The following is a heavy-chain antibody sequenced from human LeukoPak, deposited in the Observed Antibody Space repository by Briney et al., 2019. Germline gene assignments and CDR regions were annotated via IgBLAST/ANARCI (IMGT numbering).Heavy chain of an antibody. J-gene: IGHJ5*02. Sequence: PSETLSLTCTVSGGFISSSSYYWGWIRQPPGKGLEWIGSFYHSGITYYNPSLKSRVTISVEMSKNQFSLKLSSVTAADTAVYYCARDDAHYFFGYDRRGWFDPWGQGTLVIVSS. CDR1: GGFISSSSYY. D-gene: IGHD3-3*01. CDR3: ARDDAHYFFGYDRRGWFDP. CDR2: FYHSGIT. V-gene: IGHV4-39*07.